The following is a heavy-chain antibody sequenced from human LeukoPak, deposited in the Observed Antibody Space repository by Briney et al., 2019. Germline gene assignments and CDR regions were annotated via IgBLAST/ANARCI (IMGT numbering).Heavy chain of an antibody. CDR1: GGSFSGYY. D-gene: IGHD1-26*01. V-gene: IGHV4-34*01. J-gene: IGHJ4*02. Sequence: SETLSLTCAVYGGSFSGYYWSWIRQPPGKGLEWIGEINHSGSTNYNPSLKSRVTISVDTSKNQFSLKLSSVTAADTAVYYCARRLRVGSRVDYWGQGTLVTVSS. CDR3: ARRLRVGSRVDY. CDR2: INHSGST.